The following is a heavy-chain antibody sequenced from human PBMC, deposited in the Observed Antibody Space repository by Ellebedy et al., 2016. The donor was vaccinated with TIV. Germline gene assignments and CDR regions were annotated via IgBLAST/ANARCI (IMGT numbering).Heavy chain of an antibody. Sequence: AASVKVSCKASGYTFTSYYMHWVRQAPGQGLEWMGIINPSGGSTSYAQKLQGRVTMTRNTSISTAYMELSSLRSEDTAVYYCARDLLAVAGNYGMDVWGQGTTVTVSS. V-gene: IGHV1-46*04. CDR1: GYTFTSYY. J-gene: IGHJ6*02. D-gene: IGHD6-19*01. CDR3: ARDLLAVAGNYGMDV. CDR2: INPSGGST.